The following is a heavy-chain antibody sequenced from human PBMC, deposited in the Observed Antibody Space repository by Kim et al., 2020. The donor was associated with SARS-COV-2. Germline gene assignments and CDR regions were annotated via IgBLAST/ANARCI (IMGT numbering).Heavy chain of an antibody. Sequence: SETLSLTCAVSGGSTSSYYWTWIRQSPGKGLDWIGYIYNSGTTDYNPSLKNRVTISVDTSKNQFSLNLTSVTAADTAVYYCARGRGSSGTYYDYYYGVDVWGQGTTVTVSS. CDR1: GGSTSSYY. CDR3: ARGRGSSGTYYDYYYGVDV. V-gene: IGHV4-59*01. CDR2: IYNSGTT. J-gene: IGHJ6*02. D-gene: IGHD3-10*01.